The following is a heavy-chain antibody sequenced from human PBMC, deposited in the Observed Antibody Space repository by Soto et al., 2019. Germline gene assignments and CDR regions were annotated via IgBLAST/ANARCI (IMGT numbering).Heavy chain of an antibody. D-gene: IGHD3-22*01. CDR1: VYTFTGYH. CDR2: INPNSGGT. CDR3: AREGYYYHSSGYRPFNY. Sequence: ASVNVSCKASVYTFTGYHMHWVRQAPGQGLEWMGWINPNSGGTNYAQKFQGRVTMTRDTSISTAYMELSRLRSDDTAVYYCAREGYYYHSSGYRPFNYWGQGTLVTVSS. V-gene: IGHV1-2*02. J-gene: IGHJ4*02.